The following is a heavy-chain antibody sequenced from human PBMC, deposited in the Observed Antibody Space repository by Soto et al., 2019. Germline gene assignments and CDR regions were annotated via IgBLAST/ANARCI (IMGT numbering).Heavy chain of an antibody. CDR1: GFTFSSYA. J-gene: IGHJ4*02. CDR2: ISGNGGST. Sequence: AGGSLRLSCEVSGFTFSSYAMSWVRQAPGKGLEWVSAISGNGGSTYYADSVKGRFTISRDNSKNTLYLQMNSLRAEDTAVYYCANRYKYSSSWALDYWGQGTLVTVSS. CDR3: ANRYKYSSSWALDY. V-gene: IGHV3-23*01. D-gene: IGHD6-13*01.